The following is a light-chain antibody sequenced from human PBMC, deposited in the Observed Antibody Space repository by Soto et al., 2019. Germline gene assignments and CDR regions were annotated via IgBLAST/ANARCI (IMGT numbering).Light chain of an antibody. CDR2: GAY. J-gene: IGKJ4*01. CDR3: QKSGNSPQIT. CDR1: LPINTY. Sequence: TPSPSSLSASVGDRVTPTCRQSLPINTYLAWYQTKPGQAQRLIIYGAYSRASGIPDRFSGSGSGTDFTLTIRRLEPEDLSLYDCQKSGNSPQITVVGGTKGDIK. V-gene: IGKV3-20*01.